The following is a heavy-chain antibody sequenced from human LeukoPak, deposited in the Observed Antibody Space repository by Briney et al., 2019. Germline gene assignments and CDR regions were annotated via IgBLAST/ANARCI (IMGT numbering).Heavy chain of an antibody. J-gene: IGHJ6*03. V-gene: IGHV1-8*01. CDR2: MNPNSGNT. Sequence: ASVKVSCKASGYTFTSYDINWVRQATGQGLEWMGWMNPNSGNTGYAQKFQGRVTMTRNTSISTAYMELSSLRSEDTAVYYCARRRSSSWCYYYYYMDVWGKGPTVTVSS. CDR1: GYTFTSYD. CDR3: ARRRSSSWCYYYYYMDV. D-gene: IGHD6-13*01.